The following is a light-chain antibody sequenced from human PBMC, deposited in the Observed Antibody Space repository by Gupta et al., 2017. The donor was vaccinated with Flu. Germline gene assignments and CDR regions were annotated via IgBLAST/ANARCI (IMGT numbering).Light chain of an antibody. CDR2: SAF. V-gene: IGKV1-39*01. CDR3: QQTYNVPRT. J-gene: IGKJ1*01. CDR1: QAISTY. Sequence: DIQMTPSPSSLSASFLSSVSITFLASQAISTYLNWYQQKSGKAPKLLVYSAFTLQTGVPERFRGSGSGTEFTLTISGLQAEDVATYYCQQTYNVPRTLGQGTKVEI.